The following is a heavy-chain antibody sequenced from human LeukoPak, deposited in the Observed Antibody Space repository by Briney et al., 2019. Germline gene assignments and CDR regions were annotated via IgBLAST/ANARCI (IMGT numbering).Heavy chain of an antibody. CDR2: ISGSGGST. CDR1: GFTFSSYA. D-gene: IGHD2-2*01. V-gene: IGHV3-23*01. CDR3: ASSSTSYLNWFDP. J-gene: IGHJ5*02. Sequence: GGSLRLSCAASGFTFSSYAMSWVRQAPGKGLEWVSAISGSGGSTYYADSVKGRFTISRDNAKNSLYLQMNSLRAEDTAVYYCASSSTSYLNWFDPWGQGTLVTVSS.